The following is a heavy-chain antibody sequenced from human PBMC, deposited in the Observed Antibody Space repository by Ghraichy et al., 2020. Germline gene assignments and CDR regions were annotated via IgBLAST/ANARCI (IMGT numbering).Heavy chain of an antibody. CDR3: ARSTVVNLYYFDY. V-gene: IGHV1-69*13. J-gene: IGHJ4*02. Sequence: SVKVSCKASGGTFSSYAISWVRQAPGQGLEWMGGIIPIFGTANYAQKFQGRVTITADESTSTAYMELSSLRSEDTAVYYCARSTVVNLYYFDYWGQGTLVTVSS. CDR1: GGTFSSYA. D-gene: IGHD4-23*01. CDR2: IIPIFGTA.